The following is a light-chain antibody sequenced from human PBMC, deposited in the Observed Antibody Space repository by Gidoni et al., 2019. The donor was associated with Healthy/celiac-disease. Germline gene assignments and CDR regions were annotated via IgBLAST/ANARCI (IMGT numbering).Light chain of an antibody. CDR2: AAS. V-gene: IGKV1-39*01. J-gene: IGKJ2*01. Sequence: DIQMTQSPSSLSASVGDRVTITCRTSQVISSYLNWYQHKPGKAPKPLIYAASSLHSGVPSRFSGGGSGTDFTITISSLQPEDFATYYCQQSYSTPYTFGQGNKLEIK. CDR3: QQSYSTPYT. CDR1: QVISSY.